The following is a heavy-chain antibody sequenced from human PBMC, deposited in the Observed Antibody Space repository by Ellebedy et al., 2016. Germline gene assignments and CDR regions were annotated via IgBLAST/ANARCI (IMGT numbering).Heavy chain of an antibody. Sequence: GESLKISCKGSGYSFSSYWIGWVRQMPGKGLEWMGIIYPGDSDTRYSPSFQGQVTISADKSISTAYLQWSSLKASDTAMYYCARTFGYSGYDINWFDPWGQGTLVTVSS. CDR1: GYSFSSYW. CDR3: ARTFGYSGYDINWFDP. V-gene: IGHV5-51*01. J-gene: IGHJ5*02. D-gene: IGHD5-12*01. CDR2: IYPGDSDT.